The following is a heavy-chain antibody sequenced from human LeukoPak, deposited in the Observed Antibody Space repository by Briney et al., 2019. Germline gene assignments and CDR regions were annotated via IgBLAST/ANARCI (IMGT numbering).Heavy chain of an antibody. Sequence: GGSLRLSCAASGFTFSSYWMSWVRQAPGKGLEWVANIKQDGSEKYYVDSVRGRFTTSRDNVKNSLFLQMNSLRAEDTAVYYCSNGIYRNSYWGQGTLVTVSS. J-gene: IGHJ4*02. CDR3: SNGIYRNSY. V-gene: IGHV3-7*01. CDR2: IKQDGSEK. CDR1: GFTFSSYW. D-gene: IGHD1-7*01.